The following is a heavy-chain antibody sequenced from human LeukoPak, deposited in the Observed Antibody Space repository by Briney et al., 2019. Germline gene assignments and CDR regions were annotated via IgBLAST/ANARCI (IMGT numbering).Heavy chain of an antibody. J-gene: IGHJ3*01. D-gene: IGHD3-22*01. CDR2: INPESGYT. Sequence: GASVKVSCKASGYTFTAYYIHWVRQAPGQGLEWMGWINPESGYTKSAQKFQGSVTMTTGTSITTTYMELSRLESGDTAVYYCAGLGITMTDNAFDVWGQGTLVTVSS. V-gene: IGHV1-2*02. CDR1: GYTFTAYY. CDR3: AGLGITMTDNAFDV.